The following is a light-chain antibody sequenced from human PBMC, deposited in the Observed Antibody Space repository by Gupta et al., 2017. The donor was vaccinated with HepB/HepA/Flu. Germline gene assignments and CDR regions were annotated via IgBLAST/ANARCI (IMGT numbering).Light chain of an antibody. CDR3: QQCGNDPYT. V-gene: IGKV3-11*01. J-gene: IGKJ4*01. Sequence: IVLTQSPVTLSLSPGERATLSCRASQSISSYLAWYQQRPGQAPRLLIYDASNRPTGFPARFSGSGSGTEFTRTISGLEPGEFAVYYCQQCGNDPYTFGRGTKLEIK. CDR2: DAS. CDR1: QSISSY.